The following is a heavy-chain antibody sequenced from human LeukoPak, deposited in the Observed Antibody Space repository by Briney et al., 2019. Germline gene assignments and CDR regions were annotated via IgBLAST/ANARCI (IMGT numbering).Heavy chain of an antibody. V-gene: IGHV3-7*01. CDR1: GFTFSSYW. J-gene: IGHJ4*02. Sequence: HTGGSLRLSCAASGFTFSSYWMGWVRQAPGKGLEWVADIKQDGSEKYYVDSVKGRFTISRDNAKNSLYLQMNSLRAEDTAVYYCARVTSLAYYYDSSGYYSQWGQGTLVTVSS. CDR3: ARVTSLAYYYDSSGYYSQ. D-gene: IGHD3-22*01. CDR2: IKQDGSEK.